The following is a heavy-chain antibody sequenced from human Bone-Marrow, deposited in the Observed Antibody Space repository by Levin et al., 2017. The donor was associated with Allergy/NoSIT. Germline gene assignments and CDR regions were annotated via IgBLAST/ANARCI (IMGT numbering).Heavy chain of an antibody. D-gene: IGHD2-2*01. CDR2: ISKNGDT. Sequence: HTGGSLRLSCAASGLSLGNFAMDWVRQAPGKGLEWVSSISKNGDTYYADSVKGRFTMSRDNAKDTVFLHMNNLSGDDTAVYYCAREPLGVSMVVERAWFDPWGQGTQVTVSS. J-gene: IGHJ5*02. V-gene: IGHV3-23*01. CDR3: AREPLGVSMVVERAWFDP. CDR1: GLSLGNFA.